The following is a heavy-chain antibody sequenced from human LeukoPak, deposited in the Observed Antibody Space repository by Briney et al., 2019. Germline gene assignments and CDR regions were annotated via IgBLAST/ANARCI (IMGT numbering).Heavy chain of an antibody. CDR3: AKDVSGFPNWFDP. D-gene: IGHD2/OR15-2a*01. CDR2: ISGSGANT. J-gene: IGHJ5*02. Sequence: PGGSLRLSCAASGFTLSSYAMSWVRQAPGKGLEWVSAISGSGANTYYADSVKGRFTISRDNSKNTLYLQMNSLRAEDTAVYYCAKDVSGFPNWFDPWGQGTLVTVSS. V-gene: IGHV3-23*01. CDR1: GFTLSSYA.